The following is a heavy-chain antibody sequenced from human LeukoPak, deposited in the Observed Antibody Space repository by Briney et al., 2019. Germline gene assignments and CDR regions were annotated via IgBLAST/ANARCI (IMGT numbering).Heavy chain of an antibody. Sequence: GESLKISCAASGFTFSSYEMNWVRQAPGKGLEWVSYISSSGSTIYYADSVKGRFTISRDNAKNSLYLQMNSLRAEDTAVYYCARAQDSGGSPYFDYWGQGTLVTVSS. V-gene: IGHV3-48*03. J-gene: IGHJ4*02. CDR2: ISSSGSTI. CDR3: ARAQDSGGSPYFDY. D-gene: IGHD2-15*01. CDR1: GFTFSSYE.